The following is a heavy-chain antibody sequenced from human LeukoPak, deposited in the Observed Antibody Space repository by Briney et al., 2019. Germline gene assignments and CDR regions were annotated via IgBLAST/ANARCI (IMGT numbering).Heavy chain of an antibody. Sequence: PGGSLRLSCAASGFTFSDHYMNWVRQAPGKGLEWVSSISSSSSYIYYADSVKGRFTISRDNAKNSLYLQMNSLRAEDTAVYYCARGGYYDSSGPIDYWGQGTLVTVSS. D-gene: IGHD3-22*01. CDR3: ARGGYYDSSGPIDY. CDR1: GFTFSDHY. CDR2: ISSSSSYI. J-gene: IGHJ4*02. V-gene: IGHV3-21*01.